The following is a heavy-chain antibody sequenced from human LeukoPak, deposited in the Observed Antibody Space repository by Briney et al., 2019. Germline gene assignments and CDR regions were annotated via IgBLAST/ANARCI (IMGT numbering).Heavy chain of an antibody. CDR2: FDPEDGET. CDR3: AKDFERQRGVISLRLLDY. Sequence: ASVKVSCKVSGYTLTELSMHWVRQAPGKGLEWMGGFDPEDGETIYAQKFQGRVTMTEDTSTDTAYMELSSLRAEDTAVYYCAKDFERQRGVISLRLLDYWGQGTLVTVSS. V-gene: IGHV1-24*01. CDR1: GYTLTELS. D-gene: IGHD3-10*01. J-gene: IGHJ4*02.